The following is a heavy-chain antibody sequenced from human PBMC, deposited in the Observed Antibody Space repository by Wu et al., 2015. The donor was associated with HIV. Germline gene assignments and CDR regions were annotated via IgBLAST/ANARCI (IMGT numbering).Heavy chain of an antibody. Sequence: QVQLVQSGAGVKKPGSSVRVSCKTSGGTFSSYGISWVRQAPGQGLEWMGRIVPLFDAPNYSQKFHDRLTITADRSTTTAYMELSNLKSEDTAVYFCTRSTFAGGSDTWYSFDKWGQGTLVSVSS. J-gene: IGHJ4*02. CDR2: IVPLFDAP. D-gene: IGHD2-15*01. CDR3: TRSTFAGGSDTWYSFDK. V-gene: IGHV1-69*13. CDR1: GGTFSSYG.